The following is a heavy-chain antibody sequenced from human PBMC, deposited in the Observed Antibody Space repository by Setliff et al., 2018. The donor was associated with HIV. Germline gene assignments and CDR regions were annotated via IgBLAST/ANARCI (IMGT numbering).Heavy chain of an antibody. V-gene: IGHV3-33*06. CDR1: GIIFSNYG. CDR2: IWYDGSNK. J-gene: IGHJ4*02. CDR3: AKYQIEWLLRSLDS. D-gene: IGHD3-3*01. Sequence: GGSLRLSCAASGIIFSNYGMHWVRQAPGKGLEWVAVIWYDGSNKYYADSVKGRFTISRDNSKNTLYLQMNSLRAEDTAVYYCAKYQIEWLLRSLDSWGQGTLVTVSS.